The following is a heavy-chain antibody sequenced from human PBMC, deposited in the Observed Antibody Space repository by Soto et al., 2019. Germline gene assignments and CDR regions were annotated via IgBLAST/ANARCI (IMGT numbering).Heavy chain of an antibody. CDR2: IIPILGIA. CDR1: GGTFSSYT. D-gene: IGHD2-21*01. J-gene: IGHJ4*02. V-gene: IGHV1-69*02. Sequence: QVQLVQSGAEVKKPGYSLKVYCKASGGTFSSYTISCVRQAPGQEHEWMGRIIPILGIANYAQKFQGRVIITADKCRSTGHMEVSSLRSEDQAVYYCGIGGEYCGGFCSGIYFDDWCQGPLVTVSS. CDR3: GIGGEYCGGFCSGIYFDD.